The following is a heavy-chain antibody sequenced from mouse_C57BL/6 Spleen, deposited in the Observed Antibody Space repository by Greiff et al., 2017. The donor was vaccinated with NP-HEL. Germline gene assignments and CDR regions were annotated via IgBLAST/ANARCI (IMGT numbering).Heavy chain of an antibody. CDR3: ARPAFYDGYHEGFAY. J-gene: IGHJ3*01. D-gene: IGHD2-3*01. Sequence: VKLMESGPELVKPGASVKISCKASGYAFSSSWMNWVKQRPGKGLEWIGRIYPGDGDTNYNGKFKGKATLTADKSSSTAYMQLSSLTSEDSAVYFCARPAFYDGYHEGFAYWGQGTLVTVSA. V-gene: IGHV1-82*01. CDR2: IYPGDGDT. CDR1: GYAFSSSW.